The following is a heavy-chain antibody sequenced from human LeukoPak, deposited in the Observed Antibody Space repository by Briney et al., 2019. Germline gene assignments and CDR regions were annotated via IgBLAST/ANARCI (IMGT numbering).Heavy chain of an antibody. CDR1: GGSFSGYY. CDR3: ARGPYCSGGSCYARTFDY. Sequence: PSETLSLTCAVYGGSFSGYYWSWIRQPPGKGLEWIGEINHSGSTNYNPSLKSRVPISVDTSKNQFSLKLSSVTAADTAVYYCARGPYCSGGSCYARTFDYWGQGTLVTVSS. J-gene: IGHJ4*02. V-gene: IGHV4-34*01. CDR2: INHSGST. D-gene: IGHD2-15*01.